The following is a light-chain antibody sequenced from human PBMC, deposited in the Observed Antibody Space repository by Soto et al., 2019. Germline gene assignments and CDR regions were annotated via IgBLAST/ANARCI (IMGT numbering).Light chain of an antibody. V-gene: IGKV3-11*01. J-gene: IGKJ4*01. Sequence: EIVLTQSPATLSLSPGKRATLSCRASQSIGTSLDWYQQKPGQVPRLLIFDAFDRATGMPARFSGSGSGTGFTLTISNLEPDEFAVYYCQQRSQWPLTFGGGTKVEIK. CDR1: QSIGTS. CDR2: DAF. CDR3: QQRSQWPLT.